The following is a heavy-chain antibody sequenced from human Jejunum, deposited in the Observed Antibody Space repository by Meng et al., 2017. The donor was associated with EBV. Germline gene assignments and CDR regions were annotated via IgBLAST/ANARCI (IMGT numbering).Heavy chain of an antibody. V-gene: IGHV4-34*02. CDR3: ARVAFSYTTRSLDS. CDR2: INHSGST. CDR1: RGSFSGYY. Sequence: QGQLQRGGAGLLKPSETLSLPCAVYRGSFSGYYWSWIRQHSGKGLEWIGEINHSGSTNYNPSLRSRVTISVETSKNQFSLRLNSVTAADTAVYYCARVAFSYTTRSLDSWGQGTLVTVSS. D-gene: IGHD3-16*02. J-gene: IGHJ4*02.